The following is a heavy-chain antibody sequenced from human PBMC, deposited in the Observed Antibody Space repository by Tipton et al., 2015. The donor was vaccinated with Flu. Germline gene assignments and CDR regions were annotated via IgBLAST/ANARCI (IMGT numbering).Heavy chain of an antibody. CDR2: IYYSGSA. CDR1: GGSISSYY. D-gene: IGHD5-12*01. CDR3: ARLRARGYSGYDLDY. V-gene: IGHV4-59*12. J-gene: IGHJ4*02. Sequence: TLSLTCTVSGGSISSYYWSWIRQPPGKGPEWIGYIYYSGSANYNPSLKSRVTISVDTSENQFSLKLSSVTAADAAVYYCARLRARGYSGYDLDYWGQGTLVTVSS.